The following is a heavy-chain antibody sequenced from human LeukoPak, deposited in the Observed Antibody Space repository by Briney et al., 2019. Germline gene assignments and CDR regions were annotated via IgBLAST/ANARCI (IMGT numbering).Heavy chain of an antibody. Sequence: SETLSLTCTVSGGSISSSSYYWGWIRQPPGKGLEWIGSIYFSGSTYYNPSLKSRVTISVDTPKNQFSLKLSSVTAADTTIYYCASASYDSSGYFDYWGQGTLVTVSS. CDR2: IYFSGST. V-gene: IGHV4-39*01. D-gene: IGHD3-22*01. CDR1: GGSISSSSYY. J-gene: IGHJ4*02. CDR3: ASASYDSSGYFDY.